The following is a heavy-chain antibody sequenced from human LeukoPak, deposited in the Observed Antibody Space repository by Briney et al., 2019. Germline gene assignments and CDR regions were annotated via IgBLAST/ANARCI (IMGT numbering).Heavy chain of an antibody. CDR2: IRYDGSNK. CDR3: AKVFPPYCSGGSCYVSD. Sequence: GGSLRLSCAASGFTFSSYGMHWVRQAPGKGLEWVAFIRYDGSNKYYADSVKGRFTISRDNSKNTLYLQMNSLRAEDTAVYYCAKVFPPYCSGGSCYVSDWGQGTLVTVSS. J-gene: IGHJ4*02. D-gene: IGHD2-15*01. CDR1: GFTFSSYG. V-gene: IGHV3-30*02.